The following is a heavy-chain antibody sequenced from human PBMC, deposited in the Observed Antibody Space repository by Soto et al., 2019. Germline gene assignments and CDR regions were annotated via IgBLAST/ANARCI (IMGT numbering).Heavy chain of an antibody. Sequence: GSVKVSSKASGYPFTGYYMHLVRRAPGQGLEWMGWINPNSGGTNYAQKFQGRVTMTRYTSISTAYMELSRLRSDDTAVYYCARDPPGATGTTGWYNWFDPWGQGTMVTVSS. CDR2: INPNSGGT. J-gene: IGHJ5*02. CDR3: ARDPPGATGTTGWYNWFDP. CDR1: GYPFTGYY. D-gene: IGHD1-1*01. V-gene: IGHV1-2*02.